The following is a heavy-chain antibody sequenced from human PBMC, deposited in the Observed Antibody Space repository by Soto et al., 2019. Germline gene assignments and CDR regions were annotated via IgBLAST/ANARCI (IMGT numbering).Heavy chain of an antibody. V-gene: IGHV1-46*01. J-gene: IGHJ4*02. CDR2: IDPSGNGT. Sequence: ASVKVSCKASGHTLINYYMHWVRQAPGQGLDWLGKIDPSGNGTSYAERFQGRITLTSDTSTNTVYVELSSLRSEDTAIYYCAINYYDSSAYLYWRQGTLVTVSS. D-gene: IGHD3-22*01. CDR1: GHTLINYY. CDR3: AINYYDSSAYLY.